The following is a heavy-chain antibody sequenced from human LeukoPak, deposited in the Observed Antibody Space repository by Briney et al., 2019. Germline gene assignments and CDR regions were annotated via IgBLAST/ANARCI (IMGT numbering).Heavy chain of an antibody. CDR2: IYTSGST. CDR1: GGSISSYY. J-gene: IGHJ5*02. Sequence: TSETLSLTCTVSGGSISSYYWSWIRQPAGKGLEWIGRIYTSGSTNYNPSLKSRVTMSVDTSKNQFSLRLSSVNAADTAVYFCAREGTSGGLNWLDPSGQGTLVTVSS. V-gene: IGHV4-4*07. CDR3: AREGTSGGLNWLDP. D-gene: IGHD1-1*01.